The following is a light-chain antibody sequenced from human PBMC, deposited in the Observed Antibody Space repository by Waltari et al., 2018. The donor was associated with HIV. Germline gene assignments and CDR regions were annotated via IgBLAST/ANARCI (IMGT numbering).Light chain of an antibody. J-gene: IGKJ1*01. CDR3: QQYDSTPSA. CDR2: GAS. CDR1: QSVLHSSNNKNY. Sequence: DIVMTQSPDSLAVSLGERATINCKSSQSVLHSSNNKNYLAWYQQKSGQPPKLLIYGASTRESGVPDRFSGRGSGTDFTLTISSLQAEDVAVYYCQQYDSTPSAFGQGTKVQIK. V-gene: IGKV4-1*01.